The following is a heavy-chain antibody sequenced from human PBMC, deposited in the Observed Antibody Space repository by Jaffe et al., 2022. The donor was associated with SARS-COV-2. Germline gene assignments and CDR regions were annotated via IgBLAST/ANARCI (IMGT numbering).Heavy chain of an antibody. CDR3: ARDHSNSGPSNVYYYYYGMDV. Sequence: EVQLVESGGGLVKPGGSLRLSCAASGFTFSSYSMNWVRQAPGKGLEWVSSISSSSSYIYYADSVKGRFTISRDNAKNSLYLQMNSLRAEDTAVYYCARDHSNSGPSNVYYYYYGMDVWGQGTTVTVSS. D-gene: IGHD4-4*01. J-gene: IGHJ6*02. CDR2: ISSSSSYI. V-gene: IGHV3-21*01. CDR1: GFTFSSYS.